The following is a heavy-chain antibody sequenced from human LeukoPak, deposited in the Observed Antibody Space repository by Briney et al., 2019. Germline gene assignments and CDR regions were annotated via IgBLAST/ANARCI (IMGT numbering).Heavy chain of an antibody. J-gene: IGHJ4*02. CDR1: GFIFSSYS. CDR3: ARATGTTGTPDY. D-gene: IGHD1-1*01. V-gene: IGHV3-21*01. CDR2: ISSSSYI. Sequence: PGGSLRLSCAASGFIFSSYSMNWVRQAPGKGLEWVSSISSSSYIYYADSVKGRFTISRDNAKNSLYLQMNSPRAEDTAVYYCARATGTTGTPDYWGQGTLVTVSS.